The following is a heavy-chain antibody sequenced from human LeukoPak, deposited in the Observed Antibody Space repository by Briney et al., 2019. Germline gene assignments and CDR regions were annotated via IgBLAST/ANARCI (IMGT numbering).Heavy chain of an antibody. CDR2: IYYSGST. J-gene: IGHJ4*02. D-gene: IGHD2-2*01. V-gene: IGHV4-39*07. CDR3: ARAIGDIVVVPAAMDSNYLFDY. CDR1: GGSISSSSYY. Sequence: SETLSLTCTVSGGSISSSSYYWAWIRQPPGKGLEWIGSIYYSGSTYYNPSLKSRVTISVDTSKNQFSLKLSSVTAADTAVYYCARAIGDIVVVPAAMDSNYLFDYWGQGTLVTVSS.